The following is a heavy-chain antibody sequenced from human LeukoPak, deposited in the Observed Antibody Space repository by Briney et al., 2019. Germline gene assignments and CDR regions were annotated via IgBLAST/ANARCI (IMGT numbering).Heavy chain of an antibody. Sequence: PGGSLRLSCAASGFTFSSYSMNWVRQAPGKGLEWVSSISSSSSYIYYADSVKGRFTISRDNAKNSLYLQMNSLRAEDTAVYYCARDGWSSAWYVDYWGQGTLVTVSS. D-gene: IGHD6-19*01. CDR1: GFTFSSYS. CDR2: ISSSSSYI. J-gene: IGHJ4*02. CDR3: ARDGWSSAWYVDY. V-gene: IGHV3-21*01.